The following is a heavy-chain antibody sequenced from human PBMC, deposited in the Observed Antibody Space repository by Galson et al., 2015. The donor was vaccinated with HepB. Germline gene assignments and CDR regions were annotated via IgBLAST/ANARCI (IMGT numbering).Heavy chain of an antibody. J-gene: IGHJ6*03. CDR1: GYTFTSYG. CDR2: ISAYNGNT. CDR3: ARAEGYCSSTSCHFYYMDV. Sequence: SVKVSCKASGYTFTSYGISWVRQAPGQGLEWMGWISAYNGNTNYAQKLQGRVTMTTDTSTSTAYMELRSLRSDDTAVYYCARAEGYCSSTSCHFYYMDVWGKGTTVTVSS. V-gene: IGHV1-18*01. D-gene: IGHD2-2*01.